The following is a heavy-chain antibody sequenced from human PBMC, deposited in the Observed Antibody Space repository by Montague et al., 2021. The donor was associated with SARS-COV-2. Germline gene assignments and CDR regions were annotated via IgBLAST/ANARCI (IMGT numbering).Heavy chain of an antibody. CDR1: GGSISSSSYY. D-gene: IGHD1-26*01. CDR2: IHYSGST. V-gene: IGHV4-39*01. CDR3: ARLWDTVYYYYGMDV. J-gene: IGHJ6*02. Sequence: SETLSLICAVSGGSISSSSYYWGWIRQPPGKGLEWIGSIHYSGSTYYNPSLKSRVSISVDTSKNQFSLKLSSVTAADTAVYYCARLWDTVYYYYGMDVWGQGTTVTVSS.